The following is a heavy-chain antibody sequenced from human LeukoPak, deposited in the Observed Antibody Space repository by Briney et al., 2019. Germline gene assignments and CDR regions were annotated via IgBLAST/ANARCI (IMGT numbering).Heavy chain of an antibody. V-gene: IGHV1-46*01. J-gene: IGHJ4*02. Sequence: ASVKVSCKASGYTFTGYYMHWVRQAPGQGLEWMGIINPSGGSTSYAQKFQGRVTMTRDMSTSTVYMELSSLRSEDTAVYYCARVNSSGWRTFDYWGQGTLVTVSS. CDR1: GYTFTGYY. CDR2: INPSGGST. CDR3: ARVNSSGWRTFDY. D-gene: IGHD6-19*01.